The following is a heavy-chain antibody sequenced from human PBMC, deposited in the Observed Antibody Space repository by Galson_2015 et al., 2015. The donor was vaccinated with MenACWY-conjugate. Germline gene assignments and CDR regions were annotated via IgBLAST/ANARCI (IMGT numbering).Heavy chain of an antibody. D-gene: IGHD5-18*01. V-gene: IGHV4-59*01. CDR1: GGSISSYY. J-gene: IGHJ6*02. CDR2: IYYSGST. Sequence: LSLTCTVSGGSISSYYWSWIRQPPGKGLEWIGYIYYSGSTNYNPSLKSRVTISVDTSKNQFSLKLSSVTAADTAVYYCARDGVTAFGYYYGMDVWGQGTTVTVSS. CDR3: ARDGVTAFGYYYGMDV.